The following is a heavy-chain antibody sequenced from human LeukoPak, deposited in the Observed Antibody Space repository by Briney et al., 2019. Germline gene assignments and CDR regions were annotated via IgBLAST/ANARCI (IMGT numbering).Heavy chain of an antibody. Sequence: SVNLSCNAYGGTLSSYAISWVRQAPGQGLEWMGGIIPIFGTTNYAQKFQGRVTITTDESTTTAYTELSSLRSEDTAVYYCAREGGITIFGMAQPGGAFDIWGQGTMVTVSS. J-gene: IGHJ3*02. CDR3: AREGGITIFGMAQPGGAFDI. V-gene: IGHV1-69*05. CDR1: GGTLSSYA. D-gene: IGHD3-3*01. CDR2: IIPIFGTT.